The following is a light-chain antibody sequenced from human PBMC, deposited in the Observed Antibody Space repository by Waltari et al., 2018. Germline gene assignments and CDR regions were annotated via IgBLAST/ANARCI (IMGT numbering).Light chain of an antibody. CDR1: QSITNY. V-gene: IGKV1-39*01. J-gene: IGKJ2*01. CDR3: LETYSTPPGT. Sequence: DIQMTQSPSSLSASVGDRVTITCRASQSITNYLNWYQQRPGKAPKLLIYGTSSLQSGVPSRFSGRGSGTDFTLSISNLKPEDFATYYCLETYSTPPGTFGRGTKLEIK. CDR2: GTS.